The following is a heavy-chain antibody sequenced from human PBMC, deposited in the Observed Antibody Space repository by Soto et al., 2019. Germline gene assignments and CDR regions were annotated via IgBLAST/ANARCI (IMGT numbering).Heavy chain of an antibody. Sequence: SETLSLTCTVSGGSISSGGYYWSWIRQHPGKGLEWIGYIYYSGSTYYNPSLKSRVTISVDTSKNQFPLKLSSVTAADTAVYYCARATYYYDSSGYYYAYYFDYWGQGTLVTVSS. J-gene: IGHJ4*02. CDR2: IYYSGST. D-gene: IGHD3-22*01. V-gene: IGHV4-31*03. CDR1: GGSISSGGYY. CDR3: ARATYYYDSSGYYYAYYFDY.